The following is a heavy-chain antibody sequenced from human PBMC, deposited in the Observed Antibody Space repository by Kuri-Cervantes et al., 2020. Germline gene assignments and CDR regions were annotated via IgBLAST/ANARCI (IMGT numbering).Heavy chain of an antibody. CDR3: ARVQASYYYYYYMDV. V-gene: IGHV4-61*01. Sequence: GSLRLSCTVSGGSVSGGSYYWSWIRQPPGKGLEWIGYIYYSGSTNYNPSLKSRVTISVDTSMNQFSLKLSSVTAADTAVYYCARVQASYYYYYYMDVWGKGTTVTVSS. D-gene: IGHD4-11*01. CDR2: IYYSGST. CDR1: GGSVSGGSYY. J-gene: IGHJ6*03.